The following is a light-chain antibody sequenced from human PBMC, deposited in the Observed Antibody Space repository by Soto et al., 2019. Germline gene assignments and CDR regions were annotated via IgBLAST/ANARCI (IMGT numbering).Light chain of an antibody. V-gene: IGLV1-40*01. J-gene: IGLJ3*02. CDR3: QTYDSSRSARV. Sequence: QSVLTQPPSVSGAPGQRVTISCTGSSSNIGAGYDVHWYQQLPGKAPKLLIYGNSNRPSGVPDRFSGSKSGTSASLAITGLQADDEADDYCQTYDSSRSARVFGGGTKLTVL. CDR2: GNS. CDR1: SSNIGAGYD.